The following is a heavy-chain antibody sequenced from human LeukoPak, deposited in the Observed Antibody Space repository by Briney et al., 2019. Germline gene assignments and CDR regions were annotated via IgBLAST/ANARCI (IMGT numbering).Heavy chain of an antibody. J-gene: IGHJ4*02. CDR3: ARGVVIAPQTFDY. D-gene: IGHD2-21*01. CDR2: IYYSGST. Sequence: PSETLSRTCTVSGESISGFYWTWIRQPPGKGLEWIGYIYYSGSTNYNPSLKSRVTISVDTSKNQFSLKLSSVTAADTAVYYCARGVVIAPQTFDYWGQETLVTVSS. CDR1: GESISGFY. V-gene: IGHV4-59*01.